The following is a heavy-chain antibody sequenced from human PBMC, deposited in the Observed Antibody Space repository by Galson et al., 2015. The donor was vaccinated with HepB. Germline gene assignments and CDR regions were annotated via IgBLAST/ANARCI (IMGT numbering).Heavy chain of an antibody. CDR3: ARVVVPAATYAFDI. Sequence: SLRLSCAASGFTFSSYWMSWVRQAPGKGLEWVANIKQDGSEKYYVDSVKGRFTISRGNAKNSLYLQMNSLRAEDTAVYYCARVVVPAATYAFDIWGQGTMVTVSS. V-gene: IGHV3-7*03. CDR2: IKQDGSEK. CDR1: GFTFSSYW. D-gene: IGHD2-2*01. J-gene: IGHJ3*02.